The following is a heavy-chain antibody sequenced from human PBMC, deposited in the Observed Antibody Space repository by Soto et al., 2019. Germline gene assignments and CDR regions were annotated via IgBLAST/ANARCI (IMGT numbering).Heavy chain of an antibody. V-gene: IGHV3-11*01. J-gene: IGHJ6*02. Sequence: LRLSCAASGFAFSDFYMSWTRQAPGKGLEWISYISGGGTTVFYADSVKGRLTISRDNAQKSLYLQMDSLTSEDTAIYYCARDREPSVYHGMAVWGQGTTVTVSS. CDR1: GFAFSDFY. CDR2: ISGGGTTV. CDR3: ARDREPSVYHGMAV.